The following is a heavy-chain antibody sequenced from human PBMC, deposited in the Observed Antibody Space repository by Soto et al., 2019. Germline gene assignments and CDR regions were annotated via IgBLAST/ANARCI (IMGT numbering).Heavy chain of an antibody. CDR1: GGSISSSSYY. CDR2: IYYSGST. D-gene: IGHD1-1*01. J-gene: IGHJ4*02. V-gene: IGHV4-39*01. CDR3: ASSPRAWKYYFDY. Sequence: SETLSLTCTVSGGSISSSSYYWVWIRQPPGKGLEWIGSIYYSGSTSYNPSLKSRVTISVDTSKNQFSLSLSSVTAADAAVYYCASSPRAWKYYFDYWGQGTLVTVSS.